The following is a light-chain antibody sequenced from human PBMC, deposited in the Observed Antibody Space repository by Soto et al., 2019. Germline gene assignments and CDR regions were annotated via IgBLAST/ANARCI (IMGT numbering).Light chain of an antibody. J-gene: IGKJ1*01. CDR3: KQYNNWRRT. V-gene: IGKV3-15*01. CDR1: QSVSSN. CDR2: GAS. Sequence: EIVMTQSPATLSVSPGERATLSCRASQSVSSNLAWYQQKPGQAPRLLIYGASTRATGIPARFSGSGSGTELPSTIRSLQSEIFEVYSVKQYNNWRRTFGQGTRGEIK.